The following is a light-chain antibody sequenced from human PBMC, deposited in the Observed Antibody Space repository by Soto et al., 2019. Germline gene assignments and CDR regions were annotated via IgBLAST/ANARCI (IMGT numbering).Light chain of an antibody. V-gene: IGLV1-40*01. CDR3: QSYASSLRGYV. J-gene: IGLJ1*01. CDR1: SSNIGAGND. Sequence: QSVLTQPPSVSGAPGQRVTISCTGGSSNIGAGNDAQWYQQLPGTAPKLLIFGNNNRPSGVPDRFSGSKSGTSASLAISGLQSEDEPDYYCQSYASSLRGYVFGTGTKLTVL. CDR2: GNN.